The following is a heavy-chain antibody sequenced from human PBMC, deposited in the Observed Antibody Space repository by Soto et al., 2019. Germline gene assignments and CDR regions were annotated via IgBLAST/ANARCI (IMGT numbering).Heavy chain of an antibody. J-gene: IGHJ4*02. Sequence: SVKVSCKASGGTFSSYAISWVRQAPGQGLEWMGGIIPIFGTANYAQKFQGRVTITADESTSTAYMELSSLRSEDTAVYYCARFRYSSGYASPFYFDYWGQGTLVTVSS. CDR1: GGTFSSYA. V-gene: IGHV1-69*13. CDR3: ARFRYSSGYASPFYFDY. D-gene: IGHD6-19*01. CDR2: IIPIFGTA.